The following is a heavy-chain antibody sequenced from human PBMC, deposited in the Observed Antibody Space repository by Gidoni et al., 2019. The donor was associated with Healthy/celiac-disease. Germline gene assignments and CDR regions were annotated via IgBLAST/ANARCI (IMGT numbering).Heavy chain of an antibody. Sequence: EQLVQSGAEVKKPGASVKGSCKASGHTFTGYYMHWVRQAPGQGLEWMGWLNPNSGGTNYAQKFQHRVTMTRDTSISTAYMELSRLRSDDTAVYYCARSKMESPFPDYWGQGTLVTVSA. CDR2: LNPNSGGT. D-gene: IGHD3-3*01. CDR3: ARSKMESPFPDY. J-gene: IGHJ4*02. CDR1: GHTFTGYY. V-gene: IGHV1-2*02.